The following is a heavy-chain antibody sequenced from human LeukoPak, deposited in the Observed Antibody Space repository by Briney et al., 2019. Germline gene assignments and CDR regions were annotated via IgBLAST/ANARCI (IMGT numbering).Heavy chain of an antibody. CDR1: GGSISSSSYY. J-gene: IGHJ5*02. D-gene: IGHD3-10*01. CDR2: IYYSGST. CDR3: AREPLWFGDPLGWFDP. V-gene: IGHV4-61*01. Sequence: PSETLSLTCTVSGGSISSSSYYWGWIRQPPGKGLEWIGYIYYSGSTNYNPSLKSRVTISVDTSKNQFSLKLSSVTAADTAVYYCAREPLWFGDPLGWFDPWGQGTLVTVSS.